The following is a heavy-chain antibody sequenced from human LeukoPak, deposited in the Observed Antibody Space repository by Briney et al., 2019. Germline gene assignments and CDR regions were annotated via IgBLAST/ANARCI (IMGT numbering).Heavy chain of an antibody. D-gene: IGHD3-10*01. J-gene: IGHJ4*02. CDR1: GYSFTSYW. V-gene: IGHV5-51*01. CDR2: IYPGDSDT. Sequence: GESLKISCKGSGYSFTSYWIGWVRQMPGKGLEWMGIIYPGDSDTRYNPSFQGRVTMSADKSISTAYLQWSSLKASDTAMYYCARHDGAYYGSGSSPFAYWGQGTLVSVSS. CDR3: ARHDGAYYGSGSSPFAY.